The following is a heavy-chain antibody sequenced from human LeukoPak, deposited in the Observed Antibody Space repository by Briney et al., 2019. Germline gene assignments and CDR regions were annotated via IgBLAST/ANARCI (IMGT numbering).Heavy chain of an antibody. D-gene: IGHD3-16*01. Sequence: GGSLRLSCAASGITLSDQYMEWVRQTPGKGLEWVGRTRSKVNNHTTEYTASVKGRFTISRDDSNNSLYLQMNSLKTEDTAVYYCARVTFGGMDFWGKGTTVTVSS. J-gene: IGHJ6*04. CDR2: TRSKVNNHTT. V-gene: IGHV3-72*01. CDR3: ARVTFGGMDF. CDR1: GITLSDQY.